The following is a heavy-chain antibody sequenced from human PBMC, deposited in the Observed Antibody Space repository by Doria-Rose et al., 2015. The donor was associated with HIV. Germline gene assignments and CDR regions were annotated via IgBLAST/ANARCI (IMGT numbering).Heavy chain of an antibody. CDR2: IRSKAYCGTK. D-gene: IGHD1-26*01. V-gene: IGHV3-49*02. J-gene: IGHJ4*02. Sequence: LECIGFIRSKAYCGTKEYAESVKGRVTISRGDSKSIAYMQLNSLKTEDTAVYFCARVGWELLYFFDYWCQGTLVTVSS. CDR3: ARVGWELLYFFDY.